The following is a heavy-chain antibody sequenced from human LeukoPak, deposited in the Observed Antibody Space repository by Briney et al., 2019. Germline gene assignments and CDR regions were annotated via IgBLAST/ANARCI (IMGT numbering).Heavy chain of an antibody. CDR1: GGTFSSYA. V-gene: IGHV1-69*05. CDR3: ARARTKTAGYYYMDV. J-gene: IGHJ6*03. D-gene: IGHD2-2*01. CDR2: IVPIFGTA. Sequence: GASVKVSCKASGGTFSSYAISWVRQAPGQWLEWMGGIVPIFGTANYAQKFQGRVTITTDESTSTAYMELSSLRSEDTAVYYCARARTKTAGYYYMDVWGKGTTVTVSS.